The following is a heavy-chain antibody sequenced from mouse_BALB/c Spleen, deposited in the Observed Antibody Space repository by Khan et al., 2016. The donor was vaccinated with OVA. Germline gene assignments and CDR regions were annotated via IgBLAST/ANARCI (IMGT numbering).Heavy chain of an antibody. Sequence: QVQLKESGPELVKPGASVKMSCKASGYIFTDYIISWVKQRTGQGLEWIGEMYTGSGSTYYNEKFKGKATLTADKSSDTAYMQLSSLTSEDSAVYFCARFETTVADYWGQGTTLTVSS. V-gene: IGHV1-77*01. D-gene: IGHD1-1*01. J-gene: IGHJ2*01. CDR1: GYIFTDYI. CDR2: MYTGSGST. CDR3: ARFETTVADY.